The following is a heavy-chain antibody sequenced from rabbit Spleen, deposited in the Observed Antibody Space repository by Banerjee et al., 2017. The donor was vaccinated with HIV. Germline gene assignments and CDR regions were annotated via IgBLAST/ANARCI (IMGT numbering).Heavy chain of an antibody. Sequence: EQLEESGGGLVKPEGSLTLTCKASGVSLNDKDVMCWVRQAPGKGLEWIACIYIGRADDIYVASWAKGRFTISKTSSTTVALQVTSLTAADTATYFCARFYAGYGDFGYAAMWGPGTLVTVS. D-gene: IGHD7-1*01. CDR2: IYIGRADDI. CDR3: ARFYAGYGDFGYAAM. V-gene: IGHV1S45*01. J-gene: IGHJ4*01. CDR1: GVSLNDKDV.